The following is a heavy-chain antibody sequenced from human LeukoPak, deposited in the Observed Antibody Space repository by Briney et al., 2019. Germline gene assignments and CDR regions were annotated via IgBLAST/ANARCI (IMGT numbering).Heavy chain of an antibody. D-gene: IGHD4-17*01. Sequence: PGGSLRLSCAASRFTFSSYAMHWVRQAPRKGLESVSAITSNGGGTYYASSVKGRFTISRDNSKNTLYLQMGSLRAEDMAVYYCARRAIGYGDYRIWYFDLWGRGTLVTVSS. CDR3: ARRAIGYGDYRIWYFDL. CDR1: RFTFSSYA. J-gene: IGHJ2*01. CDR2: ITSNGGGT. V-gene: IGHV3-64*01.